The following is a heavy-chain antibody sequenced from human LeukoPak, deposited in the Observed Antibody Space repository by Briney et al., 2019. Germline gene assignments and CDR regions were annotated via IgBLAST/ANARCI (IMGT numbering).Heavy chain of an antibody. Sequence: SGGSLRPSCAASGFTFSSYEMNWVRQAPGKGLEWVSYISSSGSTIYYADSVKGRFTISRDNAKNSLYLQMNSLRAEDTAVYYCAKDTAMVTVGDYYYYYGMDVWGQGTTVTVSS. CDR2: ISSSGSTI. CDR1: GFTFSSYE. D-gene: IGHD5-18*01. CDR3: AKDTAMVTVGDYYYYYGMDV. J-gene: IGHJ6*02. V-gene: IGHV3-48*03.